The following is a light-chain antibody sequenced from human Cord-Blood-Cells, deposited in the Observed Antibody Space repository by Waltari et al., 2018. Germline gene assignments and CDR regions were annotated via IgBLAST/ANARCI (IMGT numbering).Light chain of an antibody. Sequence: EIVLTQSPATLPLSPGERATLPCRASQSVSSYLAWYQQKPGQAPRLLIYDASNRATGIPARFSGSGSGTDFTLTISSLEPEDFAVYYCQQRSNWTFGQGTKVEIK. CDR2: DAS. CDR3: QQRSNWT. V-gene: IGKV3-11*01. CDR1: QSVSSY. J-gene: IGKJ1*01.